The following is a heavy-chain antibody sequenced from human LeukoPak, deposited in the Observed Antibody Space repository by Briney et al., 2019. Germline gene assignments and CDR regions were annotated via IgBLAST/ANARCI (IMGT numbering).Heavy chain of an antibody. D-gene: IGHD3-9*01. Sequence: GGSLRFSCVGSGFTFGSYWMSWVRQAPGKGLEWVANIKHDGSDHYYADSVAGRFTISRDNAKNSLYLEMSSLRAEDAAVYFCVRHPGSYNVLTGYSYYFDYWGQGTLVTVSS. J-gene: IGHJ4*02. CDR2: IKHDGSDH. CDR3: VRHPGSYNVLTGYSYYFDY. CDR1: GFTFGSYW. V-gene: IGHV3-7*01.